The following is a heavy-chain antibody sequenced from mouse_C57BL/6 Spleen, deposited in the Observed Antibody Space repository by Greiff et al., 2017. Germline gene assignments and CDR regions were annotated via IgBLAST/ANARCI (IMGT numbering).Heavy chain of an antibody. Sequence: EVKLVESGGGLVKPGGSLKLSCAASGFTFSSYTMSWVRQTPEKRLEWVATISGGGGNTYYPDSVKGRFTISRDNAKNTLYLQMSSLRSEDTALYYCARYSNYRYYFDYWGQGTTLTVSS. J-gene: IGHJ2*01. CDR1: GFTFSSYT. CDR2: ISGGGGNT. CDR3: ARYSNYRYYFDY. D-gene: IGHD2-5*01. V-gene: IGHV5-9*01.